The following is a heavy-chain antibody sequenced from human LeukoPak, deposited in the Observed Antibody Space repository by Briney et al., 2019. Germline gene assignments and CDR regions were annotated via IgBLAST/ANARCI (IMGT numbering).Heavy chain of an antibody. J-gene: IGHJ4*02. V-gene: IGHV1-8*01. Sequence: GASVKVSCKASGYTLTSYDINWVRQATGQGLEWMGWMNPNSGNTGYAQKFQGRVTMTRNTSISTAYMELSSLRSEDTAVYYCARGSSSSWYTTGDDYWGQGTLVTVSS. CDR3: ARGSSSSWYTTGDDY. CDR2: MNPNSGNT. D-gene: IGHD6-13*01. CDR1: GYTLTSYD.